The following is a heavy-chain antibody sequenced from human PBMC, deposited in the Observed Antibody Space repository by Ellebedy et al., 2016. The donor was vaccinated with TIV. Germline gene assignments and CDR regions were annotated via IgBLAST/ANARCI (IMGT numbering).Heavy chain of an antibody. Sequence: GESLKISCAASGFTFGNYAMDWVRQAPGKGLEWVATIRGTGDNTYYADSVRGRFTISRDNSKNTLYLQKNSLRAEDTAEYYCAKSTGESSGYYFDYWGQGTLVTVSS. J-gene: IGHJ4*02. CDR1: GFTFGNYA. V-gene: IGHV3-23*01. CDR2: IRGTGDNT. D-gene: IGHD3-22*01. CDR3: AKSTGESSGYYFDY.